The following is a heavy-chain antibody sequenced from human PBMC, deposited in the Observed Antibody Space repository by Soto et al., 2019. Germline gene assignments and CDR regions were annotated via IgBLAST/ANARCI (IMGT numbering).Heavy chain of an antibody. D-gene: IGHD6-19*01. V-gene: IGHV1-18*01. CDR3: ARKTVAGMTGFVY. CDR2: ISAYNGNT. CDR1: GYTFTSYG. Sequence: QVQLVHSGAEVKKPGASVKVSCKASGYTFTSYGISWVRQAPGQGPEWMGWISAYNGNTNYAMKPQVRVTVTTDTSTSTAYMELRSLTSDDTAVYCCARKTVAGMTGFVYWGQGTLVTVSS. J-gene: IGHJ4*02.